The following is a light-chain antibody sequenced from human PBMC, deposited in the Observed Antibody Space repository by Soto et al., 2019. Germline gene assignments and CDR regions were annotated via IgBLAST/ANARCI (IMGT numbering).Light chain of an antibody. CDR3: SSHSSGTTLVV. CDR1: SSDVGGYNY. V-gene: IGLV2-14*01. CDR2: DVS. Sequence: QSALTQPASVSGSPGQSITISCTGSSSDVGGYNYVSWYQQHPGEVPKLMIYDVSNRPSGVSSRFSGSKSGSTASLTISGLQAEDVADYYCSSHSSGTTLVVFGGGTKLTVL. J-gene: IGLJ2*01.